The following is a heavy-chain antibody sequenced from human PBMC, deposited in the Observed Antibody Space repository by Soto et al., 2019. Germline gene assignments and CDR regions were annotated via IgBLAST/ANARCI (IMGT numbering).Heavy chain of an antibody. Sequence: PSETLSLTCAVSGASISSGHYYWSWIRQHRGKGLEWIGYIHYSGSTYYNPSLESRVTISVDTSKNQFSLKLSSLTAADTAVYYSGVVVPAAWPDYYFDFWGQGTLVTSPQ. CDR1: GASISSGHYY. V-gene: IGHV4-31*11. D-gene: IGHD2-2*01. CDR2: IHYSGST. CDR3: GVVVPAAWPDYYFDF. J-gene: IGHJ4*02.